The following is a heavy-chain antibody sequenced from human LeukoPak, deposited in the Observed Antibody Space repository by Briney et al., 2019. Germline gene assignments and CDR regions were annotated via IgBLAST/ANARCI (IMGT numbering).Heavy chain of an antibody. CDR3: AKGGPNDY. CDR2: ISGSGGST. CDR1: GFAFSSYV. D-gene: IGHD3-16*01. J-gene: IGHJ4*02. Sequence: GGSLRLSCAASGFAFSSYVMSWVRQAPGKGLEWVSTISGSGGSTYYADSVKGRFTISRDNSKNTVYLQMNSLRDEDTAVYYCAKGGPNDYWGQGTLVTVSS. V-gene: IGHV3-23*01.